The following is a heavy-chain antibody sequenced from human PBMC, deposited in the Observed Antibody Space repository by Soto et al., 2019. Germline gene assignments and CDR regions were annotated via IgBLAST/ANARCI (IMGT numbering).Heavy chain of an antibody. CDR1: GYTFASYA. CDR2: ISAYNGNT. Sequence: QVQLVQSGAEVKKPGASVKVSCKASGYTFASYAISWMRQAPGQGLEWMGWISAYNGNTNYAQKLKGRVTMTTDTSTSTAYTELRSLRSDDTAVYYCARDPTPPDYWGQGTVVTVSS. V-gene: IGHV1-18*01. J-gene: IGHJ4*02. CDR3: ARDPTPPDY.